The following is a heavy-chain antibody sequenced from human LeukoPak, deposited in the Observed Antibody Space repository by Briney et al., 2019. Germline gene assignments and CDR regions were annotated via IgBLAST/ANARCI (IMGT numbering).Heavy chain of an antibody. Sequence: GGSLRLSCAVSGITFSSYTMHWVRQAPGKGLAWVAVISSDGFRGYYADSVKGRFTISRDNSKNTLYLQMNSLTSEDTAVYYCTRDAGSWTDFDHWGQGTLVTVSS. CDR1: GITFSSYT. CDR2: ISSDGFRG. V-gene: IGHV3-30-3*01. D-gene: IGHD6-13*01. J-gene: IGHJ4*02. CDR3: TRDAGSWTDFDH.